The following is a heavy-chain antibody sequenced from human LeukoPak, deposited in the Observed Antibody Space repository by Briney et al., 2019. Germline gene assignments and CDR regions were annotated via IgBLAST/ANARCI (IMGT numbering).Heavy chain of an antibody. CDR1: GYIFTTHW. J-gene: IGHJ4*02. V-gene: IGHV5-51*01. Sequence: GESLKISCKGSGYIFTTHWIGWVRQMPGKGLEWMGIVNPDDSNTIYSPSFQGQVTISADESITTAYLQWSSLKASDTAVYFCARLRWPRGGRSSFDYWGQGALVTVSS. CDR2: VNPDDSNT. D-gene: IGHD3-10*01. CDR3: ARLRWPRGGRSSFDY.